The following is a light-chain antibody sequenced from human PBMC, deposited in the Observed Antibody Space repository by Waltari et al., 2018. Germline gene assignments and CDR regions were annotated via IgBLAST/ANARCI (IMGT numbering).Light chain of an antibody. Sequence: SYELTQAPSVSVSPGQTATLSCSGDVLPHQYAYWYQQKPGQAPVVVLYKDTQRPSGIPERFSGSSSGTTVTLTISGVQAEDEADYYCQSIDSIVVFGGGTKLTV. CDR1: VLPHQY. CDR3: QSIDSIVV. CDR2: KDT. J-gene: IGLJ2*01. V-gene: IGLV3-25*03.